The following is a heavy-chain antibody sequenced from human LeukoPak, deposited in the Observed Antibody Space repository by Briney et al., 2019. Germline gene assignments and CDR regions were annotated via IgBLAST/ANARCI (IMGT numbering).Heavy chain of an antibody. CDR2: IAYDGSGK. J-gene: IGHJ4*02. CDR3: AKEKDETNSLYYFDS. Sequence: PGGSLRLSCAASGFTFSSYGIHWVRQAPGRGLEWVAVIAYDGSGKYYADSVKGRFTISRDNSKNTLYLQMNSLRAEDTAVYYCAKEKDETNSLYYFDSWGQGTLVTVSS. V-gene: IGHV3-30*18. D-gene: IGHD4-23*01. CDR1: GFTFSSYG.